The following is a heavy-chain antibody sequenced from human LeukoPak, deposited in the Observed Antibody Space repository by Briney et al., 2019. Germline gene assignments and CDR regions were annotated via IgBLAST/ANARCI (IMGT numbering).Heavy chain of an antibody. CDR1: GFTFSSYG. V-gene: IGHV3-30*02. D-gene: IGHD4-11*01. Sequence: PGGSLRLSCAASGFTFSSYGMHWVRQAPGKGLEWVAFIRYDGSNKYYADSVKGRFTISRDNSKNTLYLQMNSLRAEDTAVYYCAKDGRTRDYSNFDPLDYWGQGTLVTVSS. CDR3: AKDGRTRDYSNFDPLDY. CDR2: IRYDGSNK. J-gene: IGHJ4*02.